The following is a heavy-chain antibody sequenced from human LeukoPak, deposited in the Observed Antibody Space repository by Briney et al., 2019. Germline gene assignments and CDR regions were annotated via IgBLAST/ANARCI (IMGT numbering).Heavy chain of an antibody. CDR2: ISGSGGST. Sequence: GGSLRLSCAASGFTFSSYAMSWVRQAPGKGLEWVSAISGSGGSTYYADSVKGRFTISRDNSENTLYLQMNSLRAEDTAVYYCAKDRDQWFGELSHYYYYYYMDVWGKGTTVTVSS. J-gene: IGHJ6*03. D-gene: IGHD3-10*01. CDR1: GFTFSSYA. CDR3: AKDRDQWFGELSHYYYYYYMDV. V-gene: IGHV3-23*01.